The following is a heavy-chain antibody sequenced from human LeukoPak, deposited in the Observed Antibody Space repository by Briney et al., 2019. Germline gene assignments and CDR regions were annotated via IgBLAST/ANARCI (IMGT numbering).Heavy chain of an antibody. D-gene: IGHD3-10*01. CDR1: GFTFISYD. CDR3: ARRRYGLGSYSDAYI. J-gene: IGHJ3*02. CDR2: IDTAGGT. Sequence: PGGSLRLSCAASGFTFISYDMHWVRQPTGKGLEWVSGIDTAGGTYYAGSVKGRFTISRENAKNSLSLQMNSLRAGDTAVYYCARRRYGLGSYSDAYIWGQGTMVTVSS. V-gene: IGHV3-13*04.